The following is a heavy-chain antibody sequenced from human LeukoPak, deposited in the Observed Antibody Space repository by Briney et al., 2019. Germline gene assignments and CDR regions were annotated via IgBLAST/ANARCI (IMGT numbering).Heavy chain of an antibody. D-gene: IGHD6-13*01. V-gene: IGHV4-34*01. CDR3: ARGKTIGYSSSWYGRGVFDI. Sequence: SETLSLTCAVYGGSFSGYYWSWIRQPPGKGLEWVGEINHSGSTNYNPSLKSRVTISVDTSKNQFSLKLSSVTAADTAVYYCARGKTIGYSSSWYGRGVFDIWGQGTMVTVSS. CDR1: GGSFSGYY. J-gene: IGHJ3*02. CDR2: INHSGST.